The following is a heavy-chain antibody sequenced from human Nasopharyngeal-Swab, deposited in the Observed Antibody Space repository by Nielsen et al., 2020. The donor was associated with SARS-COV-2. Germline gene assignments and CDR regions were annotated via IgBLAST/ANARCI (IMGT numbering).Heavy chain of an antibody. V-gene: IGHV3-48*01. J-gene: IGHJ6*03. Sequence: IRQPPGKGLEWVSYISSSSSAIYYADSVKGRFTISRDNAKNSLYLQMNSLRAEDTAVYYCASRLNVLRFLDWSSYYYYYYMDVWGKGTTVTASS. CDR3: ASRLNVLRFLDWSSYYYYYYMDV. D-gene: IGHD3-3*01. CDR2: ISSSSSAI.